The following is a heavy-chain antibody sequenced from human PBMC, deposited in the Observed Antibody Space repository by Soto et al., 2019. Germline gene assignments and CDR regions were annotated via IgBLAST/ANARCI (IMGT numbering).Heavy chain of an antibody. Sequence: QVQLVESGGGVVQPGKSLRLSCAASGFSFSSHDMHWVRQAPGKGLEWVAGVWYDGSNKYYADPVQGRFTCFRDNSKDTVYLLMKSLRVDDTGIYYCVRGPIEAGGTVYFDFWCQGILVTVSS. D-gene: IGHD6-13*01. CDR3: VRGPIEAGGTVYFDF. CDR2: VWYDGSNK. J-gene: IGHJ4*02. CDR1: GFSFSSHD. V-gene: IGHV3-33*01.